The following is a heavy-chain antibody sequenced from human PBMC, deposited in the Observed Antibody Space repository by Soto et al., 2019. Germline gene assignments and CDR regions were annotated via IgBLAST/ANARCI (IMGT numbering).Heavy chain of an antibody. D-gene: IGHD6-13*01. V-gene: IGHV4-31*03. CDR2: IYYSGST. Sequence: TLSLTCTVSSGCISRGGYDWSCIRQHPGKGLEWIGYIYYSGSTYYNPSLKSRVTISVDTSKNQFSLKLSSVTAADTAVYYCARAKKGIAAAENWFDPWGQGTLVTVSS. CDR1: SGCISRGGYD. J-gene: IGHJ5*02. CDR3: ARAKKGIAAAENWFDP.